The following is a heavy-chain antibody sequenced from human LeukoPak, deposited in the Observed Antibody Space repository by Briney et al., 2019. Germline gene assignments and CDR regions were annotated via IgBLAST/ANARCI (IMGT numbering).Heavy chain of an antibody. CDR2: ISGSGGST. CDR1: GFTLSSYA. Sequence: GGSLRLSWAASGFTLSSYAMSWVRQAPGKGLGWVSAISGSGGSTYYADSVKGRFTISRDNSKNTLYLQMNSLRAEDTAVYYCAKVMVNPTYYDFWRGRYFDYWGQGTLVTVSS. V-gene: IGHV3-23*01. J-gene: IGHJ4*02. D-gene: IGHD3-3*01. CDR3: AKVMVNPTYYDFWRGRYFDY.